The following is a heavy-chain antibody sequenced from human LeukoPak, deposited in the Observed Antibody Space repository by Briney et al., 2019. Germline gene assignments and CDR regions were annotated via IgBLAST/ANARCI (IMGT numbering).Heavy chain of an antibody. CDR3: ARVRVGATRDFDY. V-gene: IGHV1-46*01. CDR1: GYTFTNYY. D-gene: IGHD1-26*01. Sequence: ASVKVSCTASGYTFTNYYLHWVRQAPGQGLEWIGIIIPGGGSTSYAQKFQGRVTMTRDTSTNTVYMELSSLRSEDTAIYYCARVRVGATRDFDYWGQGTLVTVSS. J-gene: IGHJ4*02. CDR2: IIPGGGST.